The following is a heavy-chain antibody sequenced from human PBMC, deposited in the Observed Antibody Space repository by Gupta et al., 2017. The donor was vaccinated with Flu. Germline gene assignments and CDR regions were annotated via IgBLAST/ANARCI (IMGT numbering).Heavy chain of an antibody. J-gene: IGHJ4*02. CDR1: GFTLSDHP. D-gene: IGHD3-22*01. CDR2: SKNRATSYTT. CDR3: TRLNFYDGSGYYNDF. V-gene: IGHV3-72*01. Sequence: EVQLVESGGGLVQPGGSLRLSCVVSGFTLSDHPLDGVRQAPGKGLEWIGRSKNRATSYTTVYAASVEGRFTFSRDDSKNSVNLQMNSLKTEDTAVYYCTRLNFYDGSGYYNDFWGQGTLVAVSS.